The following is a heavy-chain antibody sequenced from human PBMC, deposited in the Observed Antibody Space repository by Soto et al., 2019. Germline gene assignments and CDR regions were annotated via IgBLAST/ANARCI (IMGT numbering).Heavy chain of an antibody. Sequence: SETLSLTCAVYGGSFSGYYWSWIRQPPGKGLEWIGEINHSGSSNYNPSLKSRVTISVDTSKNQFSLKLSSVTAADTAVYYCARVRVRGVIISAFDIWGQGTMVTVS. J-gene: IGHJ3*02. CDR1: GGSFSGYY. V-gene: IGHV4-34*01. D-gene: IGHD3-10*01. CDR3: ARVRVRGVIISAFDI. CDR2: INHSGSS.